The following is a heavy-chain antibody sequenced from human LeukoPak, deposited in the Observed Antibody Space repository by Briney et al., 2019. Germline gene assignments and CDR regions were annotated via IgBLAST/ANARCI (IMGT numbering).Heavy chain of an antibody. CDR2: IYYSGST. CDR3: ARVPPSGSYLYYFDY. V-gene: IGHV4-59*01. J-gene: IGHJ4*02. D-gene: IGHD1-26*01. Sequence: TSETLSLTCTVSGGSISRYYWSWIRQPPGKGLEWIGYIYYSGSTNYNPSLKSRVTISVDTSKNQFSLKLSSVTAADTAVYYCARVPPSGSYLYYFDYWGQGTLVTVSS. CDR1: GGSISRYY.